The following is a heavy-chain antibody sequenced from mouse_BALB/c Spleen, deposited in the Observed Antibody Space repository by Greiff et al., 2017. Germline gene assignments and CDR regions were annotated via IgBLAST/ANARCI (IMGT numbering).Heavy chain of an antibody. J-gene: IGHJ3*01. Sequence: VQLQQSGAELMKPGASVKISCKATGYTFSSYWIEWVKQRPGHGLEWIGEILPGSGSTNYNQKFKDKATLTADKSSSTAYMQLSSLTSEDSAVYYCARRKARGSSSWFAYWGQGTLVTVSA. D-gene: IGHD1-1*01. CDR2: ILPGSGST. CDR1: GYTFSSYW. V-gene: IGHV1-9*01. CDR3: ARRKARGSSSWFAY.